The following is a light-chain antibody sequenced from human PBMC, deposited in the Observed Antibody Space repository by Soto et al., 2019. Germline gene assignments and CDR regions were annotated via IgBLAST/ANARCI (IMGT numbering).Light chain of an antibody. CDR3: QQYNSSWT. CDR2: AVS. V-gene: IGKV1-5*01. Sequence: TQMTQPPSTLSPSVVDRVTITCRASQNVENYLAWYQQKPGKAPNLLIYAVSSLKSGPPSRFSGSGSGTEFTLTISRLHPDDSATYYRQQYNSSWTFGQGTKVDIK. J-gene: IGKJ1*01. CDR1: QNVENY.